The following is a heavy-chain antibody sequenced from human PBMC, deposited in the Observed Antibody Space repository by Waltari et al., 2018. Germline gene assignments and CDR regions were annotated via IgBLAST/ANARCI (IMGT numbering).Heavy chain of an antibody. J-gene: IGHJ4*02. CDR3: ARDQGGCSGGSCYADY. Sequence: QVQLVESGGGVVQPGRSLRLSCAASGSTFSSYGMHWVRQAPGKGLEWVAVIWYDGSNKYYADSVKGRFTISRDNSKNTLYLQMNSLRAEDTAVYYCARDQGGCSGGSCYADYWGQGTLVTVSS. CDR1: GSTFSSYG. D-gene: IGHD2-15*01. CDR2: IWYDGSNK. V-gene: IGHV3-33*01.